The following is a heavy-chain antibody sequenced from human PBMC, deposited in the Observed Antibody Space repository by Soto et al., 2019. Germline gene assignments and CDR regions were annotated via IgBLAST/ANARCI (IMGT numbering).Heavy chain of an antibody. CDR3: ARGGGVGVAGSAAFDM. Sequence: QLHLVQSGAVVKKPGASVTASCSASGYPVTAYYMHWVRQAPGRGLEWMGGINPATGAAKYTQTFPGRVPMTRDTSTSTVFMELSGLTSEDTAVFYCARGGGVGVAGSAAFDMWGQGTLVTVS. D-gene: IGHD3-3*01. V-gene: IGHV1-2*02. CDR1: GYPVTAYY. CDR2: INPATGAA. J-gene: IGHJ3*02.